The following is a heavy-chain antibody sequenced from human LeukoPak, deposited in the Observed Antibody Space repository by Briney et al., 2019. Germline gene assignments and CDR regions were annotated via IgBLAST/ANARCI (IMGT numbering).Heavy chain of an antibody. J-gene: IGHJ4*02. CDR1: GFSFSSYE. Sequence: PGGSLRLSCAASGFSFSSYEMNWVRQAPGKGLEWVSYISSSGSPIYYADSVKGRFTISRDNAKNSLYLQMNSLRAEDTAVYHCARGYSSGYYAPFFDYWGQGTLVTVSS. D-gene: IGHD3-22*01. V-gene: IGHV3-48*03. CDR2: ISSSGSPI. CDR3: ARGYSSGYYAPFFDY.